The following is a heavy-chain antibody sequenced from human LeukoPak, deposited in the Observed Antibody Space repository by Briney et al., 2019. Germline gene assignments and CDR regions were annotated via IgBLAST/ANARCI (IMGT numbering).Heavy chain of an antibody. Sequence: GGSLRLSCAASGFTFSGYTMNWVRQAPGKGLEWVSSISSSSNYIYYADSVKGRFTISRDNAKNTLYLQMNSLRAEDTAVYYCARVNDILTGYYLGGAFDPWGQGTLVTVSS. CDR3: ARVNDILTGYYLGGAFDP. V-gene: IGHV3-21*01. D-gene: IGHD3-9*01. CDR2: ISSSSNYI. J-gene: IGHJ5*02. CDR1: GFTFSGYT.